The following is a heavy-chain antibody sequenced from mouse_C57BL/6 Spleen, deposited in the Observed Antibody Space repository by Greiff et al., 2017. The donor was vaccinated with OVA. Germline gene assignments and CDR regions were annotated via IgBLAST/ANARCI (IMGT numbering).Heavy chain of an antibody. CDR1: GYTFTDYN. J-gene: IGHJ1*03. CDR2: INPNNGGT. Sequence: EVKLMESGPELVKPGASVKIPCKASGYTFTDYNMDWVKQSHGKSLEWIGDINPNNGGTIYNQKFKGKATLTVDKSSSTAYMELRSLTSEDTAVYYCARGSSHEGYFDVWGTGTTVTVSS. V-gene: IGHV1-18*01. CDR3: ARGSSHEGYFDV. D-gene: IGHD1-1*01.